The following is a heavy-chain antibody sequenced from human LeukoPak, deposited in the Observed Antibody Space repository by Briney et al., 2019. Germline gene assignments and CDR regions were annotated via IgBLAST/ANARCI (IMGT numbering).Heavy chain of an antibody. CDR1: RYTFTSYG. Sequence: ASVKVSCKASRYTFTSYGISWVRQAPGQRPEWMGWISAYNGNTNYAQKLQRRVTMTTDTSTSTAYKELRSLRSDDTAVYYCARDGRASGSYPRYWGQGTLVTVSS. J-gene: IGHJ4*02. CDR3: ARDGRASGSYPRY. V-gene: IGHV1-18*01. CDR2: ISAYNGNT. D-gene: IGHD1-26*01.